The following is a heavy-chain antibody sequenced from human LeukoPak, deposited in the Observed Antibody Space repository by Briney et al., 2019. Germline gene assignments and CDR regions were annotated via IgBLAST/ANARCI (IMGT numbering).Heavy chain of an antibody. CDR1: EFTFSSYN. J-gene: IGHJ4*02. Sequence: PGGSLRVSCAASEFTFSSYNMNWVRQAPGKGLEWVSCISGSGKYIYYADSVKGRFTISRDNAKNSLYLQMNSLRAEDTAVYYCAREPFWSGYYSNLHFDYWGQGTLVTVSS. CDR3: AREPFWSGYYSNLHFDY. CDR2: ISGSGKYI. D-gene: IGHD3-3*01. V-gene: IGHV3-21*01.